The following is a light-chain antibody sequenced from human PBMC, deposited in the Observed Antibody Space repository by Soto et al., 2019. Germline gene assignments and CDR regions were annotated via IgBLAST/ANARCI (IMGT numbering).Light chain of an antibody. CDR1: QSVSSY. Sequence: EIVLTQSPGILSLSPGERATLSCRASQSVSSYLAWYQQKPGQAPRLLIYDASNRATGIPARFSGSGSGTDFTLTISSLEPEDFAVYYCQQRSDWPLTFGGGTKVDIK. V-gene: IGKV3-11*01. J-gene: IGKJ4*01. CDR3: QQRSDWPLT. CDR2: DAS.